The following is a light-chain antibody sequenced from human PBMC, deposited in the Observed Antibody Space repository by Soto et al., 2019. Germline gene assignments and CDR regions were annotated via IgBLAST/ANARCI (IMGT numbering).Light chain of an antibody. CDR3: AAWDDSLNGPV. J-gene: IGLJ2*01. CDR2: YDD. V-gene: IGLV1-36*01. Sequence: QSVLTQPPSVSAAPRQRVTISCSGSSSNIGNTAVNWYQQLPGKAPKLLIYYDDLLPSGVSDRFSGSKSGTSASLAISGLQSEDEADYYCAAWDDSLNGPVFGGGTKVTVL. CDR1: SSNIGNTA.